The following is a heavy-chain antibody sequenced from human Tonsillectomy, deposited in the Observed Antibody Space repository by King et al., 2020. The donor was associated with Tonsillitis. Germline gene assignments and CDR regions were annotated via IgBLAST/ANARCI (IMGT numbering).Heavy chain of an antibody. D-gene: IGHD1-26*01. CDR2: IYWDDVK. CDR3: AHSGSYFWYFDL. V-gene: IGHV2-5*02. CDR1: GFSLSTSGVG. J-gene: IGHJ2*01. Sequence: TLKESGPTLVKPTQTLTLTCTFSGFSLSTSGVGGGWIRQPPGKALEWLALIYWDDVKRHHPSLKRRLTITKDTAKNQVVLTMTNMDPVDTATYYCAHSGSYFWYFDLWGRGTLVTVSS.